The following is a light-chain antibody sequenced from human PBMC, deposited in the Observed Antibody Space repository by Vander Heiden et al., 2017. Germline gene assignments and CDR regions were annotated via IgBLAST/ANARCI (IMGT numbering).Light chain of an antibody. CDR3: QVWDSSFWV. Sequence: SYDRTHPPYVPVALGQTARITCGGNNIGTKNVHWYQQKPGQAPVLVIYRDGNRPSGIPERFSGSNSGNTATLTISRAQAGDEADYYCQVWDSSFWVFGGGTKLTVL. CDR1: NIGTKN. CDR2: RDG. V-gene: IGLV3-9*01. J-gene: IGLJ3*02.